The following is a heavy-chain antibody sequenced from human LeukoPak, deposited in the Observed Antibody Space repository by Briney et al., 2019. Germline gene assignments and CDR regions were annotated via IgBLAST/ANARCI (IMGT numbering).Heavy chain of an antibody. CDR1: GCSICGYY. CDR3: ARQAYCSSTRCNPFDR. V-gene: IGHV4-59*08. Sequence: SETLSLTCTVSGCSICGYYWSWLRPPPGKGLEGIGYTYSSGSTNYNPTLKSRVTMSLDTSENHFSLRLGSVTAADTAIYYCARQAYCSSTRCNPFDRWGQGAVITVSS. D-gene: IGHD2-2*01. CDR2: TYSSGST. J-gene: IGHJ4*02.